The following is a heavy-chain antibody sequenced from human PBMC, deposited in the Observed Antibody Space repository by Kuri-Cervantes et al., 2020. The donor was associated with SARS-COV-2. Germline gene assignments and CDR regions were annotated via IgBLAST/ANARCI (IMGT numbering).Heavy chain of an antibody. CDR3: ARRDLLSFPDYYGMDV. CDR2: IYSGGST. CDR1: GFTVSSNY. Sequence: GESLKISCAASGFTVSSNYMSWVRQAPGKGLEWVSVIYSGGSTFYADSVKGRFTISRDNVKNSLYLQMNSLRAEDTAVYYCARRDLLSFPDYYGMDVWGQGTTVTVSS. V-gene: IGHV3-53*01. D-gene: IGHD3-3*01. J-gene: IGHJ6*02.